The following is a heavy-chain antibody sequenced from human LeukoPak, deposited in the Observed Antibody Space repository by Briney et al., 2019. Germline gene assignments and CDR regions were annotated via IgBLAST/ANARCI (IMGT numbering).Heavy chain of an antibody. CDR2: IYDSGST. CDR1: GPSVSSGSPY. CDR3: ARQSISGSSLSYFDY. V-gene: IGHV4-61*01. D-gene: IGHD3-22*01. J-gene: IGHJ4*02. Sequence: SETLSLTCTVSGPSVSSGSPYWSWIRQPPGNGLEWNGNIYDSGSTNYNPSLKSRVTISVDTSKNQCSLKLSSVTAADTAVYYCARQSISGSSLSYFDYWGQGTLVNVSS.